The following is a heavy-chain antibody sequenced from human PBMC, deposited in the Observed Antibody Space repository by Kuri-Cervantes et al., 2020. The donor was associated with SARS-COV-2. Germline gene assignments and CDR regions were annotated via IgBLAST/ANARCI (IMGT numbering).Heavy chain of an antibody. CDR3: ARQGYCSGGSCYSGAMDV. D-gene: IGHD2-15*01. CDR2: ICSSGGIYM. V-gene: IGHV3-11*01. J-gene: IGHJ6*02. Sequence: GGSLRLSCAASGFTFSDYYMSWIRQAPGKGLEWVSYICSSGGIYMQYADSVKGRFTISRDNAKKSLYLEMNSLRAEDTAVYYCARQGYCSGGSCYSGAMDVWGQGTTVTVSS. CDR1: GFTFSDYY.